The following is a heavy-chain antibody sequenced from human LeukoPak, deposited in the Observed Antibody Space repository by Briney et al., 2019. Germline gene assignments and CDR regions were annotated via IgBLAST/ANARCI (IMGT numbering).Heavy chain of an antibody. Sequence: PGGSLRLSCAASGFMFSSYTMNWVRQAPGKGLEWVSSISSTSTYIYYADSVKGRFTISRDNAKNSLYLQMNSLRAEDTAVYYCARRPSPPTTITTSYYYMDVWGKGTTVTVSS. CDR3: ARRPSPPTTITTSYYYMDV. CDR1: GFMFSSYT. V-gene: IGHV3-21*01. CDR2: ISSTSTYI. D-gene: IGHD4-11*01. J-gene: IGHJ6*03.